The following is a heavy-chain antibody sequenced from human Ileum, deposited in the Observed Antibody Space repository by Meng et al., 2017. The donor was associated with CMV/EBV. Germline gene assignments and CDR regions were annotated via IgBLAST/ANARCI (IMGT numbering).Heavy chain of an antibody. J-gene: IGHJ4*02. CDR1: GDSVTTRGNF. Sequence: GSLRLSCSVAGDSVTTRGNFWSWVRQSPGMGLEWIGYISYSATTQYNPSFESRVSISLDTSNSQFSLKLTSVTVADTAVYFCARGYSSLDHWGQGTLVTVSS. V-gene: IGHV4-61*08. CDR2: ISYSATT. D-gene: IGHD5-18*01. CDR3: ARGYSSLDH.